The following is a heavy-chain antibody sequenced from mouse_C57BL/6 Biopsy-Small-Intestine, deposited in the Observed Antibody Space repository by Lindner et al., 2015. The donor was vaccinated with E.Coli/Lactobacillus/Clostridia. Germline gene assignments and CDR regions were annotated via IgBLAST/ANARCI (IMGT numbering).Heavy chain of an antibody. D-gene: IGHD3-3*01. V-gene: IGHV1-20*01. CDR1: GYTFTDYN. Sequence: VQLQESGPELLKPGASVKISCKASGYTFTDYNMDWVKQSHGKSLEWIGRINPYNGDTFYNQKFKGKATLTVDKSSSTAHMELRSLTSEDSAVYYCARWGDEDFDYWGQGTTLTVSS. CDR2: INPYNGDT. J-gene: IGHJ2*01. CDR3: ARWGDEDFDY.